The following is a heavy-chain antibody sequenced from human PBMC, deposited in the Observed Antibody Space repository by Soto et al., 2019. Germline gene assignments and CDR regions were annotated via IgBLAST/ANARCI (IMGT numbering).Heavy chain of an antibody. CDR2: INGGGVST. D-gene: IGHD3-3*01. J-gene: IGHJ4*02. CDR1: GFXXRXYA. V-gene: IGHV3-23*01. CDR3: TKGRFLEWFLSGGGEEC. Sequence: QLLESGGGLVQPGGSLXLSCAASGFXXRXYAMSWVRQAPGKGLEWVSAINGGGVSTYYADSVKGRFTISRNQSKNTISLQMDSLRVEDTAVYYCTKGRFLEWFLSGGGEECXGRGTLVTVSS.